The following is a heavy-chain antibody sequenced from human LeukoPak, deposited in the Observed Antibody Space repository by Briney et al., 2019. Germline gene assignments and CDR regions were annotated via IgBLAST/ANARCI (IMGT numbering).Heavy chain of an antibody. CDR3: ARYSLLDAFDI. CDR1: GYTFTSYA. Sequence: ASVKVSCKASGYTFTSYAMHWVRQAPGQRLEWMGWINAGNGNTKYSQKFQGRVTITRDTSASTAYMELSSLRSEDTAVYYCARYSLLDAFDIWGQGTMVAVSS. D-gene: IGHD2/OR15-2a*01. V-gene: IGHV1-3*01. J-gene: IGHJ3*02. CDR2: INAGNGNT.